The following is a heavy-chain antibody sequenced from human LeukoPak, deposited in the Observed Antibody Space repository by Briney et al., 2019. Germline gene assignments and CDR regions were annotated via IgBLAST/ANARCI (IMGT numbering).Heavy chain of an antibody. CDR1: GNTFTSHD. J-gene: IGHJ4*02. Sequence: ASVKVSCKASGNTFTSHDFNWVRQATGQGLEWMGWMNPNSGNTGYAQKFQGRVTMTRNTSISTAYMELSSLRSEDTAVYYCARAGGYCGRISCPYYFDYWGQGSLVAVSS. CDR2: MNPNSGNT. V-gene: IGHV1-8*01. D-gene: IGHD2-15*01. CDR3: ARAGGYCGRISCPYYFDY.